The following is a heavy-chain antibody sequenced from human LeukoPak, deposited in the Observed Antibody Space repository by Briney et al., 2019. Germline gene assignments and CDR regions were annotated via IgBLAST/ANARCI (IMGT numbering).Heavy chain of an antibody. Sequence: ASVKVSCKASGYTFTGYYIHWVRQAPGQGLEWMGWINPNSGGTSYAQKFQGRVTMTRDTSISTVYMELSRLRSDDTAVYYCARDVQLERLLHWGQGTLVTVSS. CDR2: INPNSGGT. CDR3: ARDVQLERLLH. J-gene: IGHJ4*02. D-gene: IGHD1-1*01. CDR1: GYTFTGYY. V-gene: IGHV1-2*02.